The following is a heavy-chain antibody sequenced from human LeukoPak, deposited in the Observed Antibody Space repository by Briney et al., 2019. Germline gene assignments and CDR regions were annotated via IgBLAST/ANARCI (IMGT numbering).Heavy chain of an antibody. D-gene: IGHD2-8*01. CDR2: ISGSGGST. V-gene: IGHV3-23*01. Sequence: RGSLRLSCAASGFTFSTYAMRWVRQAPGKGLECVSAISGSGGSTSYADSVKGRFTISRDNSKNTLYLQMNSLRAEDTAVYYCAKSTANVLNYYFDSWGQGTLVTVSS. CDR1: GFTFSTYA. J-gene: IGHJ4*02. CDR3: AKSTANVLNYYFDS.